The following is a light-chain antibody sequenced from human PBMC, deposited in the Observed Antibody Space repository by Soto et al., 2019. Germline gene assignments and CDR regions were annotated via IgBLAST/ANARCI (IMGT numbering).Light chain of an antibody. CDR1: RSNIGAGYA. J-gene: IGLJ2*01. CDR3: QSYDTSLSASV. Sequence: QSVLTQPPSVSGAPGQRVTISCTGSRSNIGAGYAVHWYQQLPGTAPKLLIYDNTNRPSGVPDRFSASESGTSASLAITGLQSEDEADYYCQSYDTSLSASVFGGGTKVTGL. CDR2: DNT. V-gene: IGLV1-40*01.